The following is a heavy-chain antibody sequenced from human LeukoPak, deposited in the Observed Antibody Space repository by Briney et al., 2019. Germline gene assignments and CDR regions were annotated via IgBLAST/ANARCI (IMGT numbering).Heavy chain of an antibody. Sequence: SVKVSCKLSGDTLSKLSMHWVRQAPGKGLEWMGGFDPENADYINAQRFQGRVTMTEDTSTETAYMELSSLRSEDTAVYYCATGPLAAAAIFEYWGQGTLVTVSS. J-gene: IGHJ4*02. CDR2: FDPENADY. CDR3: ATGPLAAAAIFEY. D-gene: IGHD6-25*01. CDR1: GDTLSKLS. V-gene: IGHV1-24*01.